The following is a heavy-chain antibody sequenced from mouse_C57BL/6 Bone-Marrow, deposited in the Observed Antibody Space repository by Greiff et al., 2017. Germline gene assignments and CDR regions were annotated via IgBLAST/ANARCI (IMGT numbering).Heavy chain of an antibody. CDR1: GYAFSSSW. CDR3: ARDYGSSFWFAY. V-gene: IGHV1-82*01. J-gene: IGHJ3*01. CDR2: IYPGDGDT. Sequence: QVQLQQSGPELVKPGASVKISCKASGYAFSSSWMNWVKQRPGKGLEWIGRIYPGDGDTNYNGKFKGQATLTADKSSSTAYMQLSSLTSEDSAVYCCARDYGSSFWFAYWGQGTLVTVAA. D-gene: IGHD1-1*01.